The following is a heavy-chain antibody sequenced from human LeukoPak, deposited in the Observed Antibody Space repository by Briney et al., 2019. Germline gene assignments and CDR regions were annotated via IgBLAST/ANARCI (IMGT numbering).Heavy chain of an antibody. CDR1: GYTFTSYA. D-gene: IGHD3-10*01. CDR2: INAGNGNT. V-gene: IGHV1-3*01. Sequence: ASVKVSCKTSGYTFTSYAMHWVRQAPGQRLEWMGWINAGNGNTKYSRKFQGRVTITRDTSASTAYMELSSLRSEDTAVYYCARGFLWFGELSPPGYWGQGTLVTVSS. CDR3: ARGFLWFGELSPPGY. J-gene: IGHJ4*02.